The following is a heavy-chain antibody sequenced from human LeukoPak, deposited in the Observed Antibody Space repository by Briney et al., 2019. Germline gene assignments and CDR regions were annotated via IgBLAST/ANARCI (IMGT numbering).Heavy chain of an antibody. CDR1: GYTFTSYY. Sequence: ASVKVSCKASGYTFTSYYMHWVRQAPGQGLEWMGIINPSGGSTSYAQKFQGRVTMTRDASTSTVYMELSSLRSEDTAVYYCARERGGNDAFDIWGQGTMVTVSS. J-gene: IGHJ3*02. V-gene: IGHV1-46*01. CDR3: ARERGGNDAFDI. CDR2: INPSGGST. D-gene: IGHD3-16*01.